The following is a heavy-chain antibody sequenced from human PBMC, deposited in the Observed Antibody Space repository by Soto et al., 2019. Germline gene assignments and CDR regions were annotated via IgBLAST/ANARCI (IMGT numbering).Heavy chain of an antibody. CDR2: MYNTGST. Sequence: SETLSLTCTVSGGSISSYYWTWIRQPPGKGLEWIGYMYNTGSTIYNPSLKSRVTISVDTSKNQFSLKLNSVTAADTAVYYCARDLWGYCGADCYPLDVWGQGTTVTVS. CDR1: GGSISSYY. J-gene: IGHJ6*02. V-gene: IGHV4-59*01. D-gene: IGHD2-21*02. CDR3: ARDLWGYCGADCYPLDV.